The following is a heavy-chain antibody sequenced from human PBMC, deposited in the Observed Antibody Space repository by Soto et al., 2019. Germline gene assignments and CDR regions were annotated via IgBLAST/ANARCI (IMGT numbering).Heavy chain of an antibody. CDR1: GGTFSSYA. CDR2: IIPIFGTA. D-gene: IGHD5-18*01. CDR3: ARGQNVDTAMGMYNWFDP. J-gene: IGHJ5*02. Sequence: QVRLVQSGAEVKKPGSSVKVSCKASGGTFSSYAISWVRQAPGQGLEWMGGIIPIFGTANYAQKFQGRVTITADESTSTAYMELSSLRSEDTAVYYCARGQNVDTAMGMYNWFDPWGQGTLVTVSS. V-gene: IGHV1-69*01.